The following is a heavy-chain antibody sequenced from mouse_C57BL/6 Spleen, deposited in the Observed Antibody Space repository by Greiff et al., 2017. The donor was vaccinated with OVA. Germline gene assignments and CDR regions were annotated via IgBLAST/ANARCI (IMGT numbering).Heavy chain of an antibody. Sequence: EVKVVESGGGLVKPGGSLKLSCAASGFTFSDYGMHWVRQAPEKGLEWVAYISSGSSTIYYADTVKGRFTISRDNAENTLCLQMTSLRSEDTAMYYCARTYYSNFWFAYWGQGTLVTVSA. CDR3: ARTYYSNFWFAY. J-gene: IGHJ3*01. CDR1: GFTFSDYG. CDR2: ISSGSSTI. D-gene: IGHD2-5*01. V-gene: IGHV5-17*01.